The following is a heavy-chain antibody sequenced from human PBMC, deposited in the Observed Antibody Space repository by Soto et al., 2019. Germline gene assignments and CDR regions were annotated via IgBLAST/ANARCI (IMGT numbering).Heavy chain of an antibody. J-gene: IGHJ4*02. CDR2: ISWQSGSI. Sequence: EVQLVESGGGLVQPGRSLILSCAGSGFTLDEYAMHWVRQPPGKGLEWVSGISWQSGSIDYAASVKGRFTISRDNAKNALYLQMNSLRDEDTALYYCATSGGLLWFGEPLRNWGQGTLVTVSS. CDR3: ATSGGLLWFGEPLRN. V-gene: IGHV3-9*01. CDR1: GFTLDEYA. D-gene: IGHD3-10*01.